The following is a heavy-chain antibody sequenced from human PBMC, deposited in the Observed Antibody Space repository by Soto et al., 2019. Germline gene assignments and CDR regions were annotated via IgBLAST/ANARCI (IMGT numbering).Heavy chain of an antibody. CDR2: IIPIFGTA. V-gene: IGHV1-69*13. Sequence: GPSVKVSCKASGGTFSSYAISWVRQAPGQGLEWMGGIIPIFGTANYAQKFQGRVTITADESTSTAYMELSSLRSEDTAVYYCARAWRAVAGQVYFDYWGQGTLVTVSS. J-gene: IGHJ4*02. CDR3: ARAWRAVAGQVYFDY. CDR1: GGTFSSYA. D-gene: IGHD6-19*01.